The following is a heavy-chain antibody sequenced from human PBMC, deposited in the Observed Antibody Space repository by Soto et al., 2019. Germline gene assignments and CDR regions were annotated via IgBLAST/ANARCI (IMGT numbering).Heavy chain of an antibody. J-gene: IGHJ6*02. Sequence: PGGSLRLSCAASEFPFNTYTMNWVRQTPGKGLEWVSSISGDSSYIYYADSVKGRFTISRDNAKNSLYLQMNSLRAEDTAVYYCARDSRPAFSSGWSHYYGMDVWGQGTTVTVSS. D-gene: IGHD6-19*01. CDR1: EFPFNTYT. CDR2: ISGDSSYI. CDR3: ARDSRPAFSSGWSHYYGMDV. V-gene: IGHV3-21*01.